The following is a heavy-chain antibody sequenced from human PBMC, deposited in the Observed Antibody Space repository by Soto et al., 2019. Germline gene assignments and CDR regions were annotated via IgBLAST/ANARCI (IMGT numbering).Heavy chain of an antibody. J-gene: IGHJ4*02. V-gene: IGHV3-73*01. D-gene: IGHD2-21*02. Sequence: GGSLRLSCATSGLAFSGSAMHWVRQASGKGLEWVARIRSKGHRYVTTYAASVQGRFTISRDDSKNTAYLQMNFLKSEDTAMYYCTTTENCGSDCYSDHWGQGTQVTVSS. CDR1: GLAFSGSA. CDR3: TTTENCGSDCYSDH. CDR2: IRSKGHRYVT.